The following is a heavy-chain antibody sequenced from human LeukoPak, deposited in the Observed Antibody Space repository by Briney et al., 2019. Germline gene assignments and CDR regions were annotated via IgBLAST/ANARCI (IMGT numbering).Heavy chain of an antibody. V-gene: IGHV4-4*07. CDR1: GGSISSYY. D-gene: IGHD3-10*01. CDR3: ARGGYYGSGNDFRFDP. J-gene: IGHJ5*02. Sequence: PSETLSLTCTVSGGSISSYYWSWIRQPAGKGLEWIGRIYTSGSTNYNPSLKSRVTISVDTSKNQLSLKLSSVTAADTAVYYCARGGYYGSGNDFRFDPWGQGTLVTVSS. CDR2: IYTSGST.